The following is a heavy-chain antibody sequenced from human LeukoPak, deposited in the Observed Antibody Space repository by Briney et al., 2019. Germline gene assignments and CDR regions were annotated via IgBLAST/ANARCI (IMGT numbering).Heavy chain of an antibody. CDR2: ISGSGGTT. Sequence: PGGSLRLSCAASGFTFSSYAMSWVRQAPGKGLEWVSAISGSGGTTYYADSVKGRFTISRDNSKNTLYLQMNSLRADDTAVYYCAKDRSGYYYGPGSPGDYWGQGTLVTVSS. J-gene: IGHJ4*02. V-gene: IGHV3-23*01. D-gene: IGHD3-10*01. CDR3: AKDRSGYYYGPGSPGDY. CDR1: GFTFSSYA.